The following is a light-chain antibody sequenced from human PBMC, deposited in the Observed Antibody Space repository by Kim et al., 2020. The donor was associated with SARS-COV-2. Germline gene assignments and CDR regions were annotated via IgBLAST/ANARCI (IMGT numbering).Light chain of an antibody. J-gene: IGLJ3*02. V-gene: IGLV1-40*01. CDR2: GNN. CDR1: SSNIGAGSD. Sequence: QSVLTQPPSVSGAPGQRVTISCTGSSSNIGAGSDVHWYQQLPGTAPRLLIFGNNNRPSEVPDRFSGSKSGTSASLAITGLQAEDESAYYCQSYDNSLSVWVFGGGTQLTVL. CDR3: QSYDNSLSVWV.